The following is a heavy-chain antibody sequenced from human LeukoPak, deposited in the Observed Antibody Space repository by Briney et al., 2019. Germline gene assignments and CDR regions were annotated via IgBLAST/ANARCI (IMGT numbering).Heavy chain of an antibody. Sequence: ASVKVSCKASGYTFTTYDMTWVRQATGQGLEWMGWMNPGSGNTAYAQKFQDRVTMTRDTSISTAYMELSSLRSEDTAVYYCARGPTLVRGVIMPDSVGGMDVWGQGTTVTVSS. CDR1: GYTFTTYD. CDR3: ARGPTLVRGVIMPDSVGGMDV. CDR2: MNPGSGNT. J-gene: IGHJ6*02. V-gene: IGHV1-8*01. D-gene: IGHD3-10*01.